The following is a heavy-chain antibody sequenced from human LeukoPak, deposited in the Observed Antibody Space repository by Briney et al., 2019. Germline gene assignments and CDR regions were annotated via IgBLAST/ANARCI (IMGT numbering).Heavy chain of an antibody. CDR2: ISWNSGSI. CDR1: GFTFDDYA. CDR3: AKDLNYGSGIPDAFDI. D-gene: IGHD3-10*01. Sequence: GGLVQPGRSLRLSCAASGFTFDDYAMHWVRQAPGKGLEWVSGISWNSGSIGYADSVKGRFTISRGNAKNSLYLQMNSLRAEDTALYYCAKDLNYGSGIPDAFDIWGQGTMVTVSS. V-gene: IGHV3-9*01. J-gene: IGHJ3*02.